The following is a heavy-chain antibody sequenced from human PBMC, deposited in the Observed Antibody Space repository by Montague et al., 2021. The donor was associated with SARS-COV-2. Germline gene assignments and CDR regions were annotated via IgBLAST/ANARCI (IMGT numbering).Heavy chain of an antibody. CDR2: INQSGST. D-gene: IGHD3-22*01. J-gene: IGHJ4*02. CDR3: ARVAGGYYHDSSAYFDY. CDR1: GGSFSGYY. Sequence: SETLSLTCAVYGGSFSGYYWSWTQQPPGKGLEWIGEINQSGSTNYNPSLKSRVTLSVDTSKKQFSLKLSSLTAADTAVYYCARVAGGYYHDSSAYFDYWGQGSLVTVSS. V-gene: IGHV4-34*01.